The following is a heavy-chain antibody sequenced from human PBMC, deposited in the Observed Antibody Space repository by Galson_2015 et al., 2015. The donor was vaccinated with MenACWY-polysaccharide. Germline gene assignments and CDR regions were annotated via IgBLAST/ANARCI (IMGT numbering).Heavy chain of an antibody. J-gene: IGHJ4*02. CDR3: ARGSHMWKYLDD. D-gene: IGHD5-12*01. CDR1: GVTLSNYG. Sequence: SLRLSCAGSGVTLSNYGMSWVRQAPGKGLEWVSVISDRVDSTHYADSAKGRFTVSRDNSRNTLYLQMNSLRGDDTAVYFCARGSHMWKYLDDWGQGALVTVYS. CDR2: ISDRVDST. V-gene: IGHV3-23*01.